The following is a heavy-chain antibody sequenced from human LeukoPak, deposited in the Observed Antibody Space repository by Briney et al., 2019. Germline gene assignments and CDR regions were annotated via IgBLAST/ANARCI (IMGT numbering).Heavy chain of an antibody. V-gene: IGHV3-53*01. D-gene: IGHD3-10*01. CDR2: IYSGGST. CDR1: GFTVSTKY. J-gene: IGHJ4*02. CDR3: AKDRGFGEYFPFFY. Sequence: GGSLRLSCVASGFTVSTKYRNWVRQAPGKGLEWVSLIYSGGSTYYADSVKGRFTISRDNSKNTLYLQMNSLRAEDTAVYYCAKDRGFGEYFPFFYWGQGTLVTVSS.